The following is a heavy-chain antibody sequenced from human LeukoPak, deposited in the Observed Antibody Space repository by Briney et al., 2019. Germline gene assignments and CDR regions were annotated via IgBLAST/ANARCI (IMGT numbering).Heavy chain of an antibody. CDR3: ARDRIVGATLVHCGFDY. V-gene: IGHV4-4*07. CDR2: IYTNAST. Sequence: SETPSLTCTVSGGSISSYYWNWIRQPAGKGLEWIGRIYTNASTKYNPSPKKRVTISVDTSKNQFSLKLSSVTAADTAVYYCARDRIVGATLVHCGFDYWGQGTLVTVSS. D-gene: IGHD1-26*01. J-gene: IGHJ4*02. CDR1: GGSISSYY.